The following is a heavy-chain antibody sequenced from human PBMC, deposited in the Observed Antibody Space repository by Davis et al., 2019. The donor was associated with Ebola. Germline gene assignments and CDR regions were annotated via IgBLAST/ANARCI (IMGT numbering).Heavy chain of an antibody. CDR1: GFTGSNAR. J-gene: IGHJ4*02. V-gene: IGHV3-15*01. CDR3: ATSGSVSGRLEY. Sequence: PGGSLRLSCAVSGFTGSNARMSWVRQAPGKGLEWLGRIKSKSDGGTTDSAAPVKGRFSISRDDSKNTLYLQMNSLKTGDTAVYYCATSGSVSGRLEYWGQGTLVTVSS. D-gene: IGHD6-19*01. CDR2: IKSKSDGGTT.